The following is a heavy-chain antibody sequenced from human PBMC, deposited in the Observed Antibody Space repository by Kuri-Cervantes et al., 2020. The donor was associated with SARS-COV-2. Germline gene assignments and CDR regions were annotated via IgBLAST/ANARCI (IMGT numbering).Heavy chain of an antibody. CDR2: ISSSSSYI. J-gene: IGHJ4*02. CDR1: GFTFSSYG. CDR3: ARGGWIAATDYFDY. V-gene: IGHV3-21*01. Sequence: GESLKISCAASGFTFSSYGMHWVRQAPGKGLEWVSSISSSSSYIYYADSVKGRFTISRDNAKNSLYLQMNSLRAEDTAVYYCARGGWIAATDYFDYWGQGTLVTVSS. D-gene: IGHD6-13*01.